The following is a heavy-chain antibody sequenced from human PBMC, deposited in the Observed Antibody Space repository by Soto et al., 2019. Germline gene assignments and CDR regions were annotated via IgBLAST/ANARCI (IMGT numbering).Heavy chain of an antibody. D-gene: IGHD5-12*01. CDR1: GGSFTAYY. CDR3: ARGPRNSGYGTGAGFYYYYNGMDV. Sequence: QVQLQQWGAGLLKPSETLSLTCGVYGGSFTAYYWRWIRQPPGKGLEYIGEINHSGTTNYSPSLKSRVSISIDKSKNHFSLKLSSVTAADTAVYYCARGPRNSGYGTGAGFYYYYNGMDVWGQGTTVTVSS. J-gene: IGHJ6*02. CDR2: INHSGTT. V-gene: IGHV4-34*01.